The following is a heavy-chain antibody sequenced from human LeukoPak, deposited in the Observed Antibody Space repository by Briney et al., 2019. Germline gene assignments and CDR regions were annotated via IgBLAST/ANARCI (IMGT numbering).Heavy chain of an antibody. CDR2: IRYDGSNK. CDR3: ARLGGLRFLEWSASVG. CDR1: GFTFSSYA. V-gene: IGHV3-30*04. J-gene: IGHJ4*02. D-gene: IGHD3-3*01. Sequence: PGGSLRLSCAASGFTFSSYAMHWVRQAPGKGLEWVAVIRYDGSNKYYADSVKGRFTISRDNAKNSLYLQMNSLRAEDTAVYYCARLGGLRFLEWSASVGWGQGTLVTVSS.